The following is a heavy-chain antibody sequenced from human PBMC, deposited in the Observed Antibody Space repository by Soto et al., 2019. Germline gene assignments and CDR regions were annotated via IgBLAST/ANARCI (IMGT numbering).Heavy chain of an antibody. CDR2: IIPIYGTA. V-gene: IGHV1-69*01. CDR3: ARDREGIAVATSFDY. D-gene: IGHD6-19*01. J-gene: IGHJ4*02. CDR1: GGTFSSYA. Sequence: QVQLVQSGAEVKKPGSSVKVSCKASGGTFSSYAISWVRQAPGQGLEWMGGIIPIYGTANYAQKFQGRVTITADESTSTAYMELSSLRSEDTAVYYCARDREGIAVATSFDYWGQGTLVTVSS.